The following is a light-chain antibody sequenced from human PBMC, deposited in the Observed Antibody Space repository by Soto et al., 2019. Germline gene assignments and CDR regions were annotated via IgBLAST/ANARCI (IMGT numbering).Light chain of an antibody. Sequence: QSVLTQPASVSGSPGQSITISCTGTSTDVGGYNYVSWYQQHPGKGPKLMIYEVSNRPSGVSNRFSGSKSGNTASLTISGLQPEDEADYYCCSYVDTDTWVFGGGTKLTVL. CDR2: EVS. V-gene: IGLV2-14*03. CDR1: STDVGGYNY. CDR3: CSYVDTDTWV. J-gene: IGLJ3*02.